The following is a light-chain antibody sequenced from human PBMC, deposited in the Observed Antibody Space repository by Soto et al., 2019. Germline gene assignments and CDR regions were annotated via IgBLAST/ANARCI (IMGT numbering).Light chain of an antibody. J-gene: IGKJ1*01. V-gene: IGKV3-20*01. Sequence: EIVLTQSPGTLSLSPGERATLSCRASQSVSSTYLAWYQQKAGQTPRLLIFAASSRAPGIPDRFSASGSGTDFTLTISSLAPDDFAAYYCQQYVSSPPSWTFGQGTKVEVK. CDR3: QQYVSSPPSWT. CDR2: AAS. CDR1: QSVSSTY.